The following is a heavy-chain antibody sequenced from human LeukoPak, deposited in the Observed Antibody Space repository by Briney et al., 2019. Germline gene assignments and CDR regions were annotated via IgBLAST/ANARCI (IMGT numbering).Heavy chain of an antibody. CDR2: IEQDGSEK. V-gene: IGHV3-7*01. D-gene: IGHD6-19*01. CDR3: AREPSGGYSSGSSGVDY. Sequence: GGSLRLSCAASGFTFGIYWMSWVRQAPGKGLEWVANIEQDGSEKYYVDSVKGRFTISRDNAKNSLYLQMNSLRAEDTAVHYCAREPSGGYSSGSSGVDYWGQGTLVTVSS. J-gene: IGHJ4*02. CDR1: GFTFGIYW.